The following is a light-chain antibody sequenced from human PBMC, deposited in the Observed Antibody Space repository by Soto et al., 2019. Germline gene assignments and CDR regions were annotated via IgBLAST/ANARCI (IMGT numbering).Light chain of an antibody. CDR1: QSFRGL. J-gene: IGKJ5*01. V-gene: IGKV3-11*01. CDR3: QKRHMWPIT. Sequence: EVVLTQSPVTLSLSPGERATLSCRASQSFRGLLAWYQQKPGQAPRLLIYDAYNRATGIPPRFSGSGSGTEFTLTISSLEPEDSAVSYCQKRHMWPITFGQGTRLEIK. CDR2: DAY.